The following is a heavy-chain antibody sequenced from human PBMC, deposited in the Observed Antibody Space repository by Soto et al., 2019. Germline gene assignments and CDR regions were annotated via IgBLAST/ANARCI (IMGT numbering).Heavy chain of an antibody. J-gene: IGHJ5*02. CDR2: IYYSGST. CDR3: ARGPGGYCSGGSCYGRLDP. V-gene: IGHV4-30-4*01. CDR1: GGSISSGDYY. D-gene: IGHD2-15*01. Sequence: SETLSLTCTVSGGSISSGDYYWSWIRQPPGKGLEWIGYIYYSGSTYYNPSLKSRVTISVDTSKSQFSLKLSSVTAADTAVYYCARGPGGYCSGGSCYGRLDPWGQGTLVTVSP.